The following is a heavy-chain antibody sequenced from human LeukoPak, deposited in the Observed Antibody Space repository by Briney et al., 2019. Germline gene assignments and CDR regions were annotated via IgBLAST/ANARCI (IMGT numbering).Heavy chain of an antibody. J-gene: IGHJ4*02. Sequence: RGSLRLSCAASGFTFSRYSMNWGRQAPGKGLEWVSSISSSSSYIYYADSVKGRVTISRDNAKNSLYLQMNGLRAEDTAVYYCARRNVYFDYWGQGTLVTVSS. CDR1: GFTFSRYS. V-gene: IGHV3-21*01. CDR3: ARRNVYFDY. CDR2: ISSSSSYI. D-gene: IGHD1-1*01.